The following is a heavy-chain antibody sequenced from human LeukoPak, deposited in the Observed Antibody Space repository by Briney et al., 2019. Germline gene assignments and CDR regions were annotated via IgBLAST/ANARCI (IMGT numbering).Heavy chain of an antibody. V-gene: IGHV4-59*01. CDR2: YSGST. CDR1: GGSISSYY. CDR3: ARGLSYYDSSGYLSAFDI. J-gene: IGHJ3*02. Sequence: SETLSLTCTVSGGSISSYYWSWIRQSPGKGLEWIGYYSGSTNYNPSLKSRVTISVDTSKNQFSLKLSSVTAADTAVYYCARGLSYYDSSGYLSAFDIWGQGTMVTVSS. D-gene: IGHD3-22*01.